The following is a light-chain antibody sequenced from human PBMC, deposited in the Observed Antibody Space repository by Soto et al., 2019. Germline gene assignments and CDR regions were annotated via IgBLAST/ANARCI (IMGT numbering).Light chain of an antibody. J-gene: IGLJ1*01. V-gene: IGLV2-14*01. CDR3: NSYTSRSTPYV. Sequence: QSVLTQPASVSGSPGQSITISCPGTSSDVGGYNYVSWYQQHPGKAPKLMIYDVSSRPSGVSNRFSGSKSGNTASLTISGLQAEDEADYYCNSYTSRSTPYVFGTGTKVTVL. CDR2: DVS. CDR1: SSDVGGYNY.